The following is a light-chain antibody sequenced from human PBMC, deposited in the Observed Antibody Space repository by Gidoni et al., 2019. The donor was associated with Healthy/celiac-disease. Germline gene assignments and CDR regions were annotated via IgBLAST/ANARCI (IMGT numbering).Light chain of an antibody. CDR2: GAS. J-gene: IGKJ2*01. CDR3: QQYGSSPYT. CDR1: QSVSSSY. V-gene: IGKV3-20*01. Sequence: EIVLTQSPGTLSLSPGERATISCRASQSVSSSYLAWYQQKPGQAPRLLIYGASIRATGIPDRFSGSVSGTDFTLTISRLEPEDFAVYYCQQYGSSPYTFGQGTKLEIK.